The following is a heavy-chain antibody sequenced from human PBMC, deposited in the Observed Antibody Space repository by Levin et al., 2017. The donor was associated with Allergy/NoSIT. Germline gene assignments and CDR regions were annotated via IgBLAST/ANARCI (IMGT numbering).Heavy chain of an antibody. J-gene: IGHJ6*02. CDR2: IYYSGST. CDR3: GGAGGYYYYGMDV. V-gene: IGHV4-59*08. D-gene: IGHD1-14*01. CDR1: GGSISSYY. Sequence: PSETLSLTCTVSGGSISSYYWSWIRQPPGKGLEWIGYIYYSGSTNYNPSLKSRVTISVDTSKNQFSLKLSSVTAADTAVYYCGGAGGYYYYGMDVWGQGTTVTVSS.